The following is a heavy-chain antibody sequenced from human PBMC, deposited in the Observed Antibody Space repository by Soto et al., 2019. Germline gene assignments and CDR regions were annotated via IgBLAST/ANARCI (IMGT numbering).Heavy chain of an antibody. V-gene: IGHV3-48*02. Sequence: EVQLVESGGGLVQPGGSLRLSCAASGFTFITYGMNWVRQAPGKGLEWVSYIGRSSSPIYYADSVKGRVTISRDNAQNSLSLQMNDLRDEDTAVYYCARDDYESHHAFDIRGQGTMVTVSS. CDR1: GFTFITYG. CDR2: IGRSSSPI. D-gene: IGHD3-22*01. J-gene: IGHJ3*02. CDR3: ARDDYESHHAFDI.